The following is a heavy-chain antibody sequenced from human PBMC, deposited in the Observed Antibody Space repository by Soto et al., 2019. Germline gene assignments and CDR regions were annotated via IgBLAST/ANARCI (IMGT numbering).Heavy chain of an antibody. CDR3: ASLAAAGTTDFDY. CDR1: GGTFSSYT. CDR2: IIPILGIA. V-gene: IGHV1-69*02. Sequence: ASVKVSCKASGGTFSSYTISWVRQAPGQGLEWMGRIIPILGIANYAQKFQGRVTITADKSTSTAYMELSSLRPEDTAVYYCASLAAAGTTDFDYWGQGTLVTVSS. D-gene: IGHD6-13*01. J-gene: IGHJ4*02.